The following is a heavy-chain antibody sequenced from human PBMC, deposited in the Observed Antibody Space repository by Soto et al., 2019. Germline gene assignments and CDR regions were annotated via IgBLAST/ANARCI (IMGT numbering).Heavy chain of an antibody. J-gene: IGHJ3*02. Sequence: SETLSLTCTVSGGSISDYYWNWIRQPPGKGLEWIGYIYYTGSTNYNPSVKNRVTILLDTSKNQVSPKLRSVTAADTAVYYCARSPAHSLDIWGQGTMVTVSS. CDR2: IYYTGST. CDR1: GGSISDYY. D-gene: IGHD6-25*01. CDR3: ARSPAHSLDI. V-gene: IGHV4-59*01.